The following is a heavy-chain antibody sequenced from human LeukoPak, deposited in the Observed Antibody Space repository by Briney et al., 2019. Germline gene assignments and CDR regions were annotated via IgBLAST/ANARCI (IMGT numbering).Heavy chain of an antibody. J-gene: IGHJ5*02. CDR2: ISGGGDTT. CDR3: ALGTVGLDP. CDR1: KFTFSTSA. V-gene: IGHV3-23*01. D-gene: IGHD1-14*01. Sequence: GGSLRLTCAASKFTFSTSAMTWVRQAPGKGLEWVSSISGGGDTTYYADSVKGRFTVSRDHSKNTLYLQMNSLRAEDTAIYYCALGTVGLDPWGQGTLVTVSS.